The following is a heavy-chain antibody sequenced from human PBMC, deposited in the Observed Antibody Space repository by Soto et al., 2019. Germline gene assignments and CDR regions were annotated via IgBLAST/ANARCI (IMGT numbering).Heavy chain of an antibody. CDR2: IIPIIGII. CDR3: ARPKTVEMATKFGLGYYYGMDV. J-gene: IGHJ6*02. D-gene: IGHD5-12*01. V-gene: IGHV1-69*02. Sequence: GASLKVSCKASGGTFSTYTITWVRHAPGQGLEWMGRIIPIIGIINYAQKFQGRVTISADKFTGTAYMELSSLRSEDTAVYYCARPKTVEMATKFGLGYYYGMDVWGQGTTVTSP. CDR1: GGTFSTYT.